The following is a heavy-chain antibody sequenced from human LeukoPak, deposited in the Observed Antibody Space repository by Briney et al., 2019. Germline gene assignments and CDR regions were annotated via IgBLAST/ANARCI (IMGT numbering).Heavy chain of an antibody. CDR2: ISRTGNYI. CDR3: ARVLETDCSGGSCYSGLDY. CDR1: GFTFSRYN. D-gene: IGHD2-15*01. J-gene: IGHJ4*02. V-gene: IGHV3-21*01. Sequence: GGSLRLSCAASGFTFSRYNMNWVPQAPGKGLEWVSSISRTGNYIYYADSVKGRFTISRDNAQNSLFLQMNSLRVEDTAVYYCARVLETDCSGGSCYSGLDYWGQGTLVTVSS.